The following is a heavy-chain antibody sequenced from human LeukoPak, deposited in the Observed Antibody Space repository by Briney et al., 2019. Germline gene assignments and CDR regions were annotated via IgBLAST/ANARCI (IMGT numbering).Heavy chain of an antibody. CDR2: ISWNSGSI. CDR1: GFTFDDYA. V-gene: IGHV3-9*01. Sequence: PGRSLRLSCAASGFTFDDYAMHWVRQAPGKGLEWVSGISWNSGSIGYADSVKGRFTISRDNAKNSLYLQMNSLRAEDTALYYCAKAFGSLYYYYYMDVWGKRTTVTVSS. J-gene: IGHJ6*03. CDR3: AKAFGSLYYYYYMDV. D-gene: IGHD2-15*01.